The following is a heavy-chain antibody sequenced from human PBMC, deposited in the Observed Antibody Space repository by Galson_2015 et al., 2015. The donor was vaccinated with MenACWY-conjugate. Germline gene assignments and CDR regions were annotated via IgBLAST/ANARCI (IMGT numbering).Heavy chain of an antibody. J-gene: IGHJ5*02. CDR3: VKDRGDIVAAVPANWFDP. D-gene: IGHD2-15*01. V-gene: IGHV3-74*01. Sequence: SLRLSCAASGFNFRNYWVHWVRQDPGKGLAWISHINKDGSRTTYADSVKGRFTISRDNAKNTVYLQMNSLRTEDTAVYYCVKDRGDIVAAVPANWFDPWGQGTLVTVSS. CDR1: GFNFRNYW. CDR2: INKDGSRT.